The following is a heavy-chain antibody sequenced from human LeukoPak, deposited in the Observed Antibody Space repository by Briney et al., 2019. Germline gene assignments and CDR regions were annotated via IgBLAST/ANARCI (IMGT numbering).Heavy chain of an antibody. CDR3: ARAHLSSSSVGYYFDY. V-gene: IGHV4-61*01. D-gene: IGHD6-6*01. Sequence: SETLSLTCTVSGGSISSSSYYWSWIRQPPGKGLEWIGYIYYSGSTNYNPSLKSRVTISVDTSKNQFSLKLSSVTAADTAVYYCARAHLSSSSVGYYFDYWGQGTLVTVSS. CDR2: IYYSGST. CDR1: GGSISSSSYY. J-gene: IGHJ4*02.